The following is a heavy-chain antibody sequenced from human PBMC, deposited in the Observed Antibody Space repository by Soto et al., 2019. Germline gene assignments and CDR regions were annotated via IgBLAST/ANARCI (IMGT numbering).Heavy chain of an antibody. CDR1: GFTFSSFW. V-gene: IGHV3-74*01. Sequence: EVQLVESGGGLVQPGGSLRLSCVVSGFTFSSFWMHWVRQAPGEGLVWVARITTDGSSTSYADSVKGRFTISRDNAKNTLYLQMNSLRVEDTAMYYCAKRGVDTFGLSYWGQGTLVTVSS. D-gene: IGHD5-18*01. CDR2: ITTDGSST. J-gene: IGHJ4*02. CDR3: AKRGVDTFGLSY.